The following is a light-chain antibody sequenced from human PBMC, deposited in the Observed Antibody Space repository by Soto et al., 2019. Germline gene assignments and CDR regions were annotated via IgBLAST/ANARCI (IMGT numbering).Light chain of an antibody. CDR2: EVT. CDR1: SSDIGAYNY. V-gene: IGLV2-14*01. CDR3: NSYTTLSNRV. Sequence: QSALTQPASVSGSPGQSITISCTGTSSDIGAYNYVSWYQQHPGKAPKLLIYEVTNRPSGVYDRFSGSKSGNTASLTISGLQAEDEANYYCNSYTTLSNRVFGTGTKV. J-gene: IGLJ1*01.